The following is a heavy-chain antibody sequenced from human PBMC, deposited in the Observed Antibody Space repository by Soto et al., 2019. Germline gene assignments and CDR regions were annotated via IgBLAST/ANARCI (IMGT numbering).Heavy chain of an antibody. Sequence: EVQLVESGAGLVQPGRSLRLSCAASGFTFDDYAMHWVRQGPGKGLEWVSSISWYSGNLGYAAPVKSRFTISRDNAKNSLYLKMHSLRGDDTALYYCAKGASPTVSAFNDYSGQGTLVPVSS. CDR3: AKGASPTVSAFNDY. CDR1: GFTFDDYA. CDR2: ISWYSGNL. V-gene: IGHV3-9*01. D-gene: IGHD1-26*01. J-gene: IGHJ4*02.